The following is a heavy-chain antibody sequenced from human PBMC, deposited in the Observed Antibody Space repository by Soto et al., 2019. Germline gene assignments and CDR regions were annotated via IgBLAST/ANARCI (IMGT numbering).Heavy chain of an antibody. V-gene: IGHV4-39*01. CDR3: ARHGASGSYYYYMDV. CDR1: GGSISSSSYY. Sequence: SETLSLTCTVSGGSISSSSYYWGWIRQPPGKGLEWIGSIYYSGSTYYNPSLKSRVTISVDTSKNQFSLKLSSVTAADTAVYYCARHGASGSYYYYMDVWGKGTTVTSP. CDR2: IYYSGST. D-gene: IGHD3-10*01. J-gene: IGHJ6*03.